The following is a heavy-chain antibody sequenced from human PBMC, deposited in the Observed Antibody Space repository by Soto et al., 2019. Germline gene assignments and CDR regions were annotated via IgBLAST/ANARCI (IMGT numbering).Heavy chain of an antibody. Sequence: EVQLEESGGALVQPGRSLRLSCAASGFTFDDYAMHWVRQVLGKGLGWVSSISWNSGNIGYADSVKGRLTTSRDNAKNSLYLQMNSLRPEDTALYYCVRSKGGYSYGTPFDYWGQGTLVTVSS. CDR1: GFTFDDYA. CDR3: VRSKGGYSYGTPFDY. D-gene: IGHD5-18*01. V-gene: IGHV3-9*01. J-gene: IGHJ4*02. CDR2: ISWNSGNI.